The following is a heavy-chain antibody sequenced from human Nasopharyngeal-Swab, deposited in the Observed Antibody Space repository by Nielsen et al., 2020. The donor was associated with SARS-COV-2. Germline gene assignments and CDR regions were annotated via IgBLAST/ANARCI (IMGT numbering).Heavy chain of an antibody. Sequence: SQTLSLTGAISGDSVSSNSAAWNWLRQSPSRGLEWLGRTYYRSKWYNDYAVSVKSRITINPDTSKNQFSLQLNSVTPEDTAVYYCARDTSSSWYYYYYYMDVWGKGTTVTVSS. CDR3: ARDTSSSWYYYYYYMDV. CDR1: GDSVSSNSAA. CDR2: TYYRSKWYN. J-gene: IGHJ6*03. V-gene: IGHV6-1*01. D-gene: IGHD6-13*01.